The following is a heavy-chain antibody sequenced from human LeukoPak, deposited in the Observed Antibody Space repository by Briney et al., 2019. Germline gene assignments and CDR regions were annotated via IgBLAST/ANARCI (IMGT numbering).Heavy chain of an antibody. CDR1: GFTFSSYA. D-gene: IGHD6-19*01. CDR3: AKGLKAVSVVAGAFYYYYYMDV. J-gene: IGHJ6*03. V-gene: IGHV3-23*01. CDR2: ISVGGGST. Sequence: QPGGSLRLSCAASGFTFSSYAMSSVRQAPGKGLEWLSSISVGGGSTYDADSVKGRLTIFRNNSKSTLYLQMNSLRDEDTAVYYCAKGLKAVSVVAGAFYYYYYMDVWGKGTTVTVSS.